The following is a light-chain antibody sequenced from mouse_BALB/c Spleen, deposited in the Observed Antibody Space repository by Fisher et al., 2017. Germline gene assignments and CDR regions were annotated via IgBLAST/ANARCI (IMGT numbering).Light chain of an antibody. CDR1: SSVSY. Sequence: IVLTQSTAIMSASPGEKVTMTCSASSSVSYMHWYQQKPGSSPRLLIYDTSNLASGVPVRFSGSGSGTSYSLTISSMEAEDAATYYCQQRSSYPLTFGAGTKLELK. CDR2: DTS. J-gene: IGKJ5*01. V-gene: IGKV4-55*01. CDR3: QQRSSYPLT.